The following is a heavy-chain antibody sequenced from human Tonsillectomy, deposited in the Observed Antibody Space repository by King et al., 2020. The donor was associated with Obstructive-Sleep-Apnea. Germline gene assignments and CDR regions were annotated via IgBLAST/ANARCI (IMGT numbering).Heavy chain of an antibody. CDR2: VYPVDSHT. D-gene: IGHD6-13*01. CDR1: GYSFSRYW. CDR3: ARGNYYDGLDV. J-gene: IGHJ6*02. V-gene: IGHV5-51*01. Sequence: QLVQSGAEVKKPGESLKISCQGSGYSFSRYWIAWVRQMPGKGLEWMGLVYPVDSHTKYSPSFQGQVTISADKSISTAYLQWSGLKASDTAMYFCARGNYYDGLDVWGQGTTVTVSS.